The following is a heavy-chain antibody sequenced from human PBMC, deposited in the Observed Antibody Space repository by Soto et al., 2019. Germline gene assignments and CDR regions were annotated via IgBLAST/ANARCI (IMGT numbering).Heavy chain of an antibody. CDR3: AKEVWSGPMDV. Sequence: QVPLVESGGGVVQPGRSLRLSCAASGFTFSSYGMHWVRQAPGKGLEWVAVISYDGSNNKYADSVKGRFTSSGDKSKNTQYLQMYSLRAEDTAVYYSAKEVWSGPMDVWGQGTTVTVSS. CDR2: ISYDGSNN. D-gene: IGHD3-3*01. CDR1: GFTFSSYG. V-gene: IGHV3-30*18. J-gene: IGHJ6*02.